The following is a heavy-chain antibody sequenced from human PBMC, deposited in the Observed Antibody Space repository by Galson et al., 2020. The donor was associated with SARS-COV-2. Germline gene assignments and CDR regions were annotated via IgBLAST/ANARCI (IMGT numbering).Heavy chain of an antibody. CDR3: ARIALWNDYGMDV. V-gene: IGHV4-30-4*01. D-gene: IGHD1-1*01. J-gene: IGHJ6*02. CDR1: GGSISSGDYY. CDR2: IYYSGST. Sequence: SETLSLTCTVSGGSISSGDYYWSWIRQPPGKGLEWIGYIYYSGSTYYNPSLKSRVTISVDTSKNQFSLKLSSVTAADTAVYYCARIALWNDYGMDVWGQGTTVTVSS.